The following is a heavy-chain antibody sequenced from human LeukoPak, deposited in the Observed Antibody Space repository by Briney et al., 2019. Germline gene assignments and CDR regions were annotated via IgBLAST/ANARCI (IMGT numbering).Heavy chain of an antibody. J-gene: IGHJ4*02. CDR3: ARDLYGDYGHDY. Sequence: PGGSLRLSCTASGLTFSTYTMNWVRQAPGKGLEWVSSISGSSDYIYYADSVKGRFTISRDNAKNSLYLQMNSLRAEDTAVYYCARDLYGDYGHDYWGQGTLVTVSS. CDR1: GLTFSTYT. D-gene: IGHD4-17*01. V-gene: IGHV3-21*01. CDR2: ISGSSDYI.